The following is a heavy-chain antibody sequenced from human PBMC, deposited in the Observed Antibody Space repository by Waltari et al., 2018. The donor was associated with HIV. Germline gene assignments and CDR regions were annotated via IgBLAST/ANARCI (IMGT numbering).Heavy chain of an antibody. CDR1: RRTCSSLA. D-gene: IGHD2-21*02. V-gene: IGHV1-69*01. CDR2: IIPIFGTA. Sequence: QVQLVQSGAVVKKPASSVKVSCKASRRTCSSLAFSWLRLASGQGLEWTGAIIPIFGTANYAQKFQGRVTITADESTSTAYMELSSLRSEDTAVDYCASLAYCGGDCCCFDIWGQGTMVTVSS. J-gene: IGHJ3*02. CDR3: ASLAYCGGDCCCFDI.